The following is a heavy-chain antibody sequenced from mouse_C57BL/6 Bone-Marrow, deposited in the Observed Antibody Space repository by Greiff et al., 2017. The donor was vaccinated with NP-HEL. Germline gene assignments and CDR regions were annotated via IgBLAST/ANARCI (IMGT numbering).Heavy chain of an antibody. J-gene: IGHJ2*01. CDR1: GYSFTGYF. V-gene: IGHV1-20*01. CDR2: INPYNGDT. Sequence: EVQLQQSGPELVKPGASVTISCKASGYSFTGYFMNWVMQSHGKSLEWIGRINPYNGDTFYNQKFKGKATLTVDKSSSTAHMELRSLTSEDSAVTYCARTTYGNSLFDYWGQGTTLTVST. CDR3: ARTTYGNSLFDY. D-gene: IGHD1-1*01.